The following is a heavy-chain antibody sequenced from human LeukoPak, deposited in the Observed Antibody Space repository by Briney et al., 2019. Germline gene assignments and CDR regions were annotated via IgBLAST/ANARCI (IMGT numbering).Heavy chain of an antibody. CDR2: IRYDGSNK. Sequence: GGSLRLSCAASGFTFSSYDMHWVRQAPGKGLEWVAFIRYDGSNKYYADSVKGRLTISRDNSKNTLYLQMNSLRTEDTAVYYCAKGSSGWYSNFDYWGQGALVTVSS. J-gene: IGHJ4*02. CDR1: GFTFSSYD. V-gene: IGHV3-30*02. CDR3: AKGSSGWYSNFDY. D-gene: IGHD6-19*01.